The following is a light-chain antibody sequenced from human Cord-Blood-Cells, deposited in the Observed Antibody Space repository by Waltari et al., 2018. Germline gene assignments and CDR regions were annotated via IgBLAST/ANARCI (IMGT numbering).Light chain of an antibody. CDR1: QSISSY. J-gene: IGKJ2*01. Sequence: DIQMTQSTSSLSAPVGDRVTLTCRASQSISSYLNWYHQKPGKAPKLLIYAASSLQSGGPSRFSGSGAWTDFTLTISSLQPEDFATYYCQQSYSTPYTFGQGTKLEIK. V-gene: IGKV1-39*01. CDR3: QQSYSTPYT. CDR2: AAS.